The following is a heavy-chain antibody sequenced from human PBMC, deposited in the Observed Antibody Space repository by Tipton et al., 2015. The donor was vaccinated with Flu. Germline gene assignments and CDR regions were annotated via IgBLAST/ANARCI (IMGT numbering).Heavy chain of an antibody. CDR2: IHLRGST. CDR3: ARDGDYGDEYFLY. J-gene: IGHJ1*01. V-gene: IGHV4-59*11. Sequence: TLSLTCTVTGGSISSHYWSWIRQPPGKGLEWIGYIHLRGSTNYNPSLKSRVSLSADTTKSQISLKLTSVTAADTAVYYCARDGDYGDEYFLYWGQGTLVTVSS. D-gene: IGHD4-17*01. CDR1: GGSISSHY.